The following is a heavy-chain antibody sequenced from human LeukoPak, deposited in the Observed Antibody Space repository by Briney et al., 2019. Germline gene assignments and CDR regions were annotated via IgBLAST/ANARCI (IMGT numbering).Heavy chain of an antibody. Sequence: GGSLRLSCGASGLTVSSSYMSWVRQAPGKGLEWVSIIYNDGSTYYADSMKGRFTNSSDNSKNTLYLQVRHLRAELTAMYYCSRNILFAFDIWGQGTMVTVSS. CDR3: SRNILFAFDI. J-gene: IGHJ3*02. V-gene: IGHV3-53*01. CDR2: IYNDGST. CDR1: GLTVSSSY.